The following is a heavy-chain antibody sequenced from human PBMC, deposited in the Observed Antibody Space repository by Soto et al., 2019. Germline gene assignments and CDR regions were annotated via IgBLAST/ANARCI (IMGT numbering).Heavy chain of an antibody. CDR2: IIPIFGTT. V-gene: IGHV1-69*15. Sequence: QVQLVQSETEVRKPGSSVKVSCRASGGTFGSNAISWVRQAPGQGLEWMGNIIPIFGTTKNAQNFQGRVTITAAESAXAXXGSLSSRRAEGTAIRFCSREGCSFGPGAVRGAFVIWGQGALVTVSS. CDR3: SREGCSFGPGAVRGAFVI. J-gene: IGHJ3*02. D-gene: IGHD4-4*01. CDR1: GGTFGSNA.